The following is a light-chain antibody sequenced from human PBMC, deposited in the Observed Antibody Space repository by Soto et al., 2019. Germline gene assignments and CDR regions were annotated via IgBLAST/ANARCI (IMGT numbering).Light chain of an antibody. CDR1: QSVSNS. Sequence: EIVLTQSPATLSLSPGERATLSCWASQSVSNSLAWYQQRPGQSPRLLIYDVSTSATGIPARFGGSGSGTDFTLTISCLETEDFAVYYFQQRTNWPLDFGGGTKVEI. CDR2: DVS. CDR3: QQRTNWPLD. V-gene: IGKV3-11*01. J-gene: IGKJ4*01.